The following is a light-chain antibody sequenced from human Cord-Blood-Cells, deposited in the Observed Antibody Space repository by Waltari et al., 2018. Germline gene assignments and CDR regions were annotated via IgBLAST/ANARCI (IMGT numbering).Light chain of an antibody. CDR1: QSISSY. V-gene: IGKV1-39*01. J-gene: IGKJ1*01. Sequence: DIQMTTYPSSLSASVGDRVTITCRASQSISSYLNWYQQKPGKAPTLLLYAASRLQSGVPSRFSGSGSGTDFTLTISSLQPEDFATYYCQQSYSTLWTFVQGTKVEIK. CDR2: AAS. CDR3: QQSYSTLWT.